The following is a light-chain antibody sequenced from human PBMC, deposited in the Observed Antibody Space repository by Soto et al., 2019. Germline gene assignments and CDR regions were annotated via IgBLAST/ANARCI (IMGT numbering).Light chain of an antibody. J-gene: IGKJ1*01. V-gene: IGKV3-20*01. CDR2: GAS. Sequence: EIVLTQSPGTLSLSPGERATLSCRASQSVSSSYLAWYQQKPGQAPRLLIYGASRRATSIPDRFSGSGSGTDFTLTISRLEPEDFAVYYCQQYDNSPWTFGQGTKVEIK. CDR3: QQYDNSPWT. CDR1: QSVSSSY.